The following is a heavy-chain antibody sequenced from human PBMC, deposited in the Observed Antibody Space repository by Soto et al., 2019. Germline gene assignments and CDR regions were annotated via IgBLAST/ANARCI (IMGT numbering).Heavy chain of an antibody. CDR3: ARDRAPRRWTNFDY. J-gene: IGHJ4*02. V-gene: IGHV3-74*01. CDR2: INSDGSST. D-gene: IGHD6-6*01. Sequence: GGSLRLSCAASGFTFSSYWMRWVRQAPGRGLVWVSRINSDGSSTSYADSVKGRFTISRDNAKNTLYLQMNSLRAEDTAVYYCARDRAPRRWTNFDYWVQGTLVTVSS. CDR1: GFTFSSYW.